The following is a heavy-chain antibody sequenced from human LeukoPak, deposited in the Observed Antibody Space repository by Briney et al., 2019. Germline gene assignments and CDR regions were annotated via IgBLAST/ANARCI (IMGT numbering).Heavy chain of an antibody. J-gene: IGHJ4*02. D-gene: IGHD1-26*01. CDR1: GFTFSSYW. CDR2: INTDGSST. Sequence: GGSLRLSCAASGFTFSSYWMHWVRQAPGKGLVWVSRINTDGSSTSYADSVKGRFTISRDNAKNTLYLQMNSLRAEDTAVYYCASLGLSGGSRDYWGQGTLVTVSS. V-gene: IGHV3-74*01. CDR3: ASLGLSGGSRDY.